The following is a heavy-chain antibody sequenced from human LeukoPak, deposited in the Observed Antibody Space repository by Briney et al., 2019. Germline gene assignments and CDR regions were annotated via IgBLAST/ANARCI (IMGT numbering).Heavy chain of an antibody. CDR2: IYYSGST. CDR1: SGSISSYY. CDR3: ARAPYYYDSSGYYLHAFDI. V-gene: IGHV4-59*01. D-gene: IGHD3-22*01. J-gene: IGHJ3*02. Sequence: SETLSLTCTVSSGSISSYYWSWIRQPPGKGLEWIGYIYYSGSTNYNPSLESRVTISVDTSKNQFSLKLSSVTAADTAVYYCARAPYYYDSSGYYLHAFDIWGQGTMVTVSS.